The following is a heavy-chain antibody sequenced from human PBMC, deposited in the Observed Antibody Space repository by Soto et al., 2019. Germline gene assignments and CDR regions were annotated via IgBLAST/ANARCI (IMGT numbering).Heavy chain of an antibody. CDR1: GGSFSGYY. Sequence: PSETLSLTCAVYGGSFSGYYWTWIRQPPGTGLEWIGEINHSGSTNYNPSLKSRVTISVDTSKNQFSLKMTSVTAADTAVYYCARDKITGLFDYWGQGTLVTVSS. CDR3: ARDKITGLFDY. J-gene: IGHJ4*02. V-gene: IGHV4-34*01. D-gene: IGHD2-8*02. CDR2: INHSGST.